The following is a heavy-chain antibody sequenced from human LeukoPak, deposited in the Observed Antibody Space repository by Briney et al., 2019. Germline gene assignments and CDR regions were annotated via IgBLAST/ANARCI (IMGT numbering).Heavy chain of an antibody. V-gene: IGHV3-30*02. D-gene: IGHD6-19*01. CDR2: IRYDGSNK. CDR3: AKDRDSGWYIFSYYGMNA. CDR1: GFTFSSYG. J-gene: IGHJ6*02. Sequence: GGSLRLSCAASGFTFSSYGMLWVRQAPGKGLEWVAFIRYDGSNKYYADSVKGRFTISRDNSKSTLYLQMNSLRAEDTAVYYWAKDRDSGWYIFSYYGMNAWGQGPRSPSP.